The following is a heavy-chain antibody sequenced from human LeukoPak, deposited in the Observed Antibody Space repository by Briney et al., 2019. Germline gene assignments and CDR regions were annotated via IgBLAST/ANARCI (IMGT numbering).Heavy chain of an antibody. J-gene: IGHJ6*03. CDR2: INDGGDT. D-gene: IGHD6-19*01. CDR1: GGSFSSYD. Sequence: SETLSLTCGVDGGSFSSYDWSWVRQPPGKGLEWIGEINDGGDTNYNPSLKSRVTISVDTSKNQFSLKVRSVTAADTAVYYCARGLGWKVTPMGLFYMDVWGEGATVTVSS. V-gene: IGHV4-34*01. CDR3: ARGLGWKVTPMGLFYMDV.